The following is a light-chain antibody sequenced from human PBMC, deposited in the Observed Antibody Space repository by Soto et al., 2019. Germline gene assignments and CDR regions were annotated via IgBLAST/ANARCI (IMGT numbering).Light chain of an antibody. Sequence: IQMSQSPSTMSASVGDRVTITCRASQSISSWLAWYQQKPGKAPKILIYKASSLESGVPSRFIGSGSGTEFTLTIRSLPPDDFATYYCQQYNSHGTFCQGTKVDIK. CDR2: KAS. V-gene: IGKV1-5*03. CDR3: QQYNSHGT. CDR1: QSISSW. J-gene: IGKJ1*01.